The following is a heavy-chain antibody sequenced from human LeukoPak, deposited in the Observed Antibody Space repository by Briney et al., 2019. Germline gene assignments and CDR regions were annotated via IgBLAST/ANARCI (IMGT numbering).Heavy chain of an antibody. CDR2: ISAYNGNT. CDR1: GYTFTSYG. CDR3: ASSQPPKNNWFDP. V-gene: IGHV1-18*01. Sequence: ASVKVSCKASGYTFTSYGISWVRQAPGQGLEWMGWISAYNGNTNYAQKLQGRVTMTTDTSTGTAYMELRSLRSDDTAVYYCASSQPPKNNWFDPWGQGTLVTVSS. J-gene: IGHJ5*02.